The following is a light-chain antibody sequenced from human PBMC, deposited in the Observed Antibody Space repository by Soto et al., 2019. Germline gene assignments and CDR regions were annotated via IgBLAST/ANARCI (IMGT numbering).Light chain of an antibody. CDR1: KDIRNF. CDR2: AAS. CDR3: QKYSSVPV. J-gene: IGKJ3*01. V-gene: IGKV1-27*01. Sequence: DIQRTHSPTPLSASVDDRVTITCRGSKDIRNFVAWYQQKPGKAPKLLIYAASTLQTGVPSRFSGSGSGTDFTLTINRLQPEDVATYSCQKYSSVPVFGPGTKVEIK.